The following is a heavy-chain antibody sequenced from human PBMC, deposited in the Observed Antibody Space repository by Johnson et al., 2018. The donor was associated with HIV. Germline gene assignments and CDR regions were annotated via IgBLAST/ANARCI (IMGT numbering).Heavy chain of an antibody. CDR1: GFTFSSYW. CDR2: INSAGSST. CDR3: ARVSTMIVVARNDAFDI. Sequence: VQLVESGGGLVQPGGSLRLSCAASGFTFSSYWMHWVRQAPGKGLLWVSRINSAGSSTGYADSVKGRFTISRDNGKNSLYLQMNSLRAEDTALYYCARVSTMIVVARNDAFDIWGQGTMVTVSS. V-gene: IGHV3-74*02. J-gene: IGHJ3*02. D-gene: IGHD3-22*01.